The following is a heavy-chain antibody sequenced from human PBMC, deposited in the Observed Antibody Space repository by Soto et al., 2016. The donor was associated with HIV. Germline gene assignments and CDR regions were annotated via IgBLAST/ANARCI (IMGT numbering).Heavy chain of an antibody. J-gene: IGHJ6*04. V-gene: IGHV3-30*18. CDR3: AKADYGNRGCVDF. CDR1: GFSFSSYA. D-gene: IGHD4-4*01. CDR2: IWSNGNDE. Sequence: VQLVESGGGVVQPGKSLRLSCAASGFSFSSYAMHWVRQAPGKGLEWVAVIWSNGNDEYYSDSVKGRFTISRDNSENTVYLQMTGLRPDDTSIYYCAKADYGNRGCVDFWGKGPGHRLL.